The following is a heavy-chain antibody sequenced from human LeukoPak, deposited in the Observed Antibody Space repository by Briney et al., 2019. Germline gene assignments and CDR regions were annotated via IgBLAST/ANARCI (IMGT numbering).Heavy chain of an antibody. CDR2: ISLSGDTI. CDR1: GFTFSDFE. V-gene: IGHV3-48*03. CDR3: ARNQRGLKRDY. J-gene: IGHJ4*02. Sequence: PGGSLRLSCAASGFTFSDFEMNWVRQAPGKGLEWVSYISLSGDTIYYADSVKGRFTISRDNAKNSLYLQMNSLRAEDTAVHYCARNQRGLKRDYWGQGTLVTVSS.